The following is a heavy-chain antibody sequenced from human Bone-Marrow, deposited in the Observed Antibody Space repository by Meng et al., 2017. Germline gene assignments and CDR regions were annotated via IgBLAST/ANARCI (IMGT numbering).Heavy chain of an antibody. CDR3: ARDIRLGELSSYLDY. D-gene: IGHD3-16*02. J-gene: IGHJ4*02. Sequence: SVKVSCKASGYTFTSYAMHWVRQAPGQGLEWMGGIIPIFGTANYAQKFQGRVTITADKSTSTAYMELSSLRSEDTAVYYCARDIRLGELSSYLDYWGQGTLVTVSS. CDR2: IIPIFGTA. V-gene: IGHV1-69*06. CDR1: GYTFTSYA.